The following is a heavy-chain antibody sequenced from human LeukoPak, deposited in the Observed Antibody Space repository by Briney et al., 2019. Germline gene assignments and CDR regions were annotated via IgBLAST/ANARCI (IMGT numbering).Heavy chain of an antibody. Sequence: SETLSLTCTVSGGSISSYYWSWIRQPPGKGLEWIGYIYYSGSTNYNPSLKSRVTISVDTSKNQFSLKLSSVTAADTAVYYCARGRGYSSSSFWFDPWGQGTLVTVSS. CDR3: ARGRGYSSSSFWFDP. CDR1: GGSISSYY. CDR2: IYYSGST. V-gene: IGHV4-59*12. D-gene: IGHD6-6*01. J-gene: IGHJ5*02.